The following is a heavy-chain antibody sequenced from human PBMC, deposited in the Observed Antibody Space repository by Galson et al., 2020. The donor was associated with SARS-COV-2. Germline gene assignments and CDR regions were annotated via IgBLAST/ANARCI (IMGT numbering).Heavy chain of an antibody. Sequence: GGSLRLSCAASGFTFSRYGMSWVRQAPGQGLDWVATTSATTYYADSVKGRFTISRDDSKNMLYLQMNGLRGEDTAVYYCAKDLVRGIGYMDVWGSGTTVTISS. CDR2: TSATT. CDR3: AKDLVRGIGYMDV. D-gene: IGHD3-10*01. J-gene: IGHJ6*03. CDR1: GFTFSRYG. V-gene: IGHV3-23*01.